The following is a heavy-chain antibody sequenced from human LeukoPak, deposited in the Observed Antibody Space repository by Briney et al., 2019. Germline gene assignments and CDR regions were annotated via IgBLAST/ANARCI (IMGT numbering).Heavy chain of an antibody. CDR1: GFTFSNFG. Sequence: GGSLRLSCATSGFTFSNFGMHWVRQAPGKGLEWVAFTWYDGTNTYYADSVKGRFAISRDNSKNVLYLQMSSLRPEDTAAYYCAKDGHYRDYSYYYMDVWGKGTTVTVSS. D-gene: IGHD3-16*02. CDR3: AKDGHYRDYSYYYMDV. V-gene: IGHV3-30*02. J-gene: IGHJ6*03. CDR2: TWYDGTNT.